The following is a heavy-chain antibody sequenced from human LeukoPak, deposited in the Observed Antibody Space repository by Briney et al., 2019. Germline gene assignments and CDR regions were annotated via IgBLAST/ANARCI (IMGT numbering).Heavy chain of an antibody. Sequence: SETLSLTCTVSGGSTSSGSYYWSWIRQPAGKGLECIGRIYTTGSTNYNPSLKSRVTISVDTSKNQFSLKLSSVTAADTAVYYCARGAASGNFDYWGQGTLATVSS. V-gene: IGHV4-61*02. CDR2: IYTTGST. D-gene: IGHD1-26*01. CDR1: GGSTSSGSYY. CDR3: ARGAASGNFDY. J-gene: IGHJ4*02.